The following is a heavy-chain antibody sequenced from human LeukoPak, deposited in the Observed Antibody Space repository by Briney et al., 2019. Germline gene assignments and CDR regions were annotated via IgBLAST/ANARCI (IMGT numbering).Heavy chain of an antibody. CDR3: AKDGSGSIDL. Sequence: GGSLRLSCAASGFTLSYYGMHWVRQAPGKGLEWVAFIQHDESNEDYEDSVKGRSTISRDNPKNTLYLQLNSLRDEDTAVYYCAKDGSGSIDLWGRGTLVTVSS. CDR2: IQHDESNE. D-gene: IGHD3-22*01. J-gene: IGHJ5*02. V-gene: IGHV3-30*02. CDR1: GFTLSYYG.